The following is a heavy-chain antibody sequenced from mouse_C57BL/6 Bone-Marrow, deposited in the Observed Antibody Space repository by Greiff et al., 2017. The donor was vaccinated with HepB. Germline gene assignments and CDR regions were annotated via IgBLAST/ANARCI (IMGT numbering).Heavy chain of an antibody. V-gene: IGHV1-26*01. D-gene: IGHD1-1*02. CDR1: GYTFTDYY. J-gene: IGHJ3*01. CDR3: ASEGGASFAY. Sequence: SGPELVKPGASVKISCKASGYTFTDYYMNWVKQSHGKSLEWIGDINPNNGGTSYNQKFKGKATLTVDKSSSTAYMELRSLTSEDSAVYYCASEGGASFAYWGQGTLVTVSA. CDR2: INPNNGGT.